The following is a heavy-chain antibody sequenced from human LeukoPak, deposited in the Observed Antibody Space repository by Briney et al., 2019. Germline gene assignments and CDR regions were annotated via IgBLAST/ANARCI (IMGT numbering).Heavy chain of an antibody. CDR2: IHHSGNT. CDR3: ARTLNSGRVDWFDP. Sequence: SETLSLTCAVSGGSISRSNWWSWVRQPPGKGLQCIGEIHHSGNTYYNPSLKSRVTISVDTSKNQFSLKLSSVTAADTAVYYCARTLNSGRVDWFDPWGQGTLVTVSS. CDR1: GGSISRSNW. J-gene: IGHJ5*02. D-gene: IGHD2-15*01. V-gene: IGHV4-4*02.